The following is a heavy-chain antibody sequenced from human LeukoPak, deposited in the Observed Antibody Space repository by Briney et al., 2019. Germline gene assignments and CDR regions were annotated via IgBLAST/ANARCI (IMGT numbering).Heavy chain of an antibody. CDR2: IYYSGST. J-gene: IGHJ6*03. CDR1: GGSISSYH. D-gene: IGHD6-6*01. V-gene: IGHV4-59*01. Sequence: SETLSLTCTVSGGSISSYHWSWIRQPPGKGLEWIGYIYYSGSTNYNPSLKSRVTISVDTSKNQFSLKLSSVTAADTAVYYCARGKYSSFYPIGYYYYMDVWGKGTTVTVSS. CDR3: ARGKYSSFYPIGYYYYMDV.